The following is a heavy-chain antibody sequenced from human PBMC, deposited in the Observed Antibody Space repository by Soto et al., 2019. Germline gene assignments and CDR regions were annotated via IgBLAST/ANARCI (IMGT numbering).Heavy chain of an antibody. J-gene: IGHJ3*02. CDR3: ARSPSANWGLNGAFDI. CDR2: INPNSGGT. V-gene: IGHV1-2*04. Sequence: ASVKVSCKASGYTFTGYYMHWVRQAPGQGLEWMGWINPNSGGTNYAQKFQGWVTMTRDTSISTAYMELSRLRSDDTAVYYRARSPSANWGLNGAFDIWGQGTMVTVSS. D-gene: IGHD7-27*01. CDR1: GYTFTGYY.